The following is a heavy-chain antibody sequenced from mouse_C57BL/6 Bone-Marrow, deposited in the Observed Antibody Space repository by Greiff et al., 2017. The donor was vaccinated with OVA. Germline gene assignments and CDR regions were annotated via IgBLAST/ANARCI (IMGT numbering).Heavy chain of an antibody. D-gene: IGHD2-1*01. V-gene: IGHV14-4*01. CDR2: IDPENGAT. CDR1: GFNIKDDY. CDR3: TSYGNFDY. J-gene: IGHJ2*01. Sequence: DVKLQESGAELVRPGASVKLSCTASGFNIKDDYMHWVKQRPEQGLEWIGWIDPENGATEYASKFQGKATITADTSSNTAYLQLSSLTSEDTAVYYCTSYGNFDYWGQGTTLTVSS.